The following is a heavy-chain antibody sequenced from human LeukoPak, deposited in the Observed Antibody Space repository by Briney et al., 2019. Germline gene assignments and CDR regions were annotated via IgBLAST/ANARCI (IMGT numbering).Heavy chain of an antibody. CDR1: GYTLTELS. CDR3: ATDGSGSNWVFDY. J-gene: IGHJ4*02. Sequence: ASVKVSCKVSGYTLTELSMHWVRQAPGKGLERMGGFDPEDGETIYAQKFQGRATMTEDTSTDTAYMELSSLRSEDTAVYYCATDGSGSNWVFDYWGQGTLVTVSS. V-gene: IGHV1-24*01. CDR2: FDPEDGET. D-gene: IGHD1-26*01.